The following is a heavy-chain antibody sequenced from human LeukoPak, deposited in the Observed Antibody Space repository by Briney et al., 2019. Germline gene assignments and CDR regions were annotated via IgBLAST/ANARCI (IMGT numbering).Heavy chain of an antibody. V-gene: IGHV3-7*04. CDR3: ARKSDYGDFHFDC. Sequence: GGSLRLSCAASGFTFSSYWMSWVRQAPGKGLEWVANIKEDGSEKYYMDSVKGRFTISRDNVKNSLYPQMNSLRAEDTAVYYCARKSDYGDFHFDCWGQGTQVTVS. CDR1: GFTFSSYW. CDR2: IKEDGSEK. D-gene: IGHD4-17*01. J-gene: IGHJ4*02.